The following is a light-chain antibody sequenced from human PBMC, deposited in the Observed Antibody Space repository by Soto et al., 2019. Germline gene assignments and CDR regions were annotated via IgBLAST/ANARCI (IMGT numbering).Light chain of an antibody. CDR2: GNS. Sequence: QSVLTQPPSVSGAPGQRVTISCTGSSSNIRAGYDVHWYQQLPGTAPKLLIYGNSNRPSGVPDRFSGSKSGTSASLAITGLQAEDEADYYCQSYDSSLSSYVFGTGTTVTVL. J-gene: IGLJ1*01. CDR3: QSYDSSLSSYV. CDR1: SSNIRAGYD. V-gene: IGLV1-40*01.